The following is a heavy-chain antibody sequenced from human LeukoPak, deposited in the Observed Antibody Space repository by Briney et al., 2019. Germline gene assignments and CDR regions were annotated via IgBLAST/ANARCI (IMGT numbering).Heavy chain of an antibody. V-gene: IGHV3-21*04. CDR1: GFTFGSYT. J-gene: IGHJ4*02. D-gene: IGHD4-17*01. CDR3: AKGHFDYGDFPFFDY. Sequence: PGGPLRLSCAASGFTFGSYTINWVRQAPGKGLEWVSSISSSSGSIYYADSVKGRFTISRDNAKNSLYLQMNSLRAEDTAVYYCAKGHFDYGDFPFFDYWGQGTLVXVSS. CDR2: ISSSSGSI.